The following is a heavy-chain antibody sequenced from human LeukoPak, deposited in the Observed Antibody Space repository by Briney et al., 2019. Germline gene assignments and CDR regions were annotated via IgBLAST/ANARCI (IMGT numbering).Heavy chain of an antibody. CDR2: ISAYNGNT. J-gene: IGHJ4*02. D-gene: IGHD6-19*01. Sequence: ASVKVSCKASGYTFTSYGISWVRPAPGQGLEWMGWISAYNGNTNYAQKLQGRVTMTTDTSTSTAYMELRSLRSDDTAVYDCARSREQWVVPRGTDFDYWGQGTLVTVSS. V-gene: IGHV1-18*01. CDR3: ARSREQWVVPRGTDFDY. CDR1: GYTFTSYG.